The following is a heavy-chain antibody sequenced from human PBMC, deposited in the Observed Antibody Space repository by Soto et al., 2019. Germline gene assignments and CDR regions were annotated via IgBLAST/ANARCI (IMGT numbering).Heavy chain of an antibody. CDR1: GYPFTTRD. CDR3: ARVISGWFSFDY. D-gene: IGHD6-19*01. CDR2: ISAGSGNT. J-gene: IGHJ4*02. Sequence: ASVKVSLKASGYPFTTRDMHWVRQAPGQSLEWMGWISAGSGNTKYSQKFQGRVTFTRDTSASTAYLELSSLRSEDTAVYYCARVISGWFSFDYWGQGILVTVSS. V-gene: IGHV1-3*01.